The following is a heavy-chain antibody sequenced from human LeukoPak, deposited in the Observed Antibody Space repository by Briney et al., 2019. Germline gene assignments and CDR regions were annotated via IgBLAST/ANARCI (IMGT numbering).Heavy chain of an antibody. D-gene: IGHD3-3*01. J-gene: IGHJ3*02. CDR1: GFTFSSYA. Sequence: GGSLRLSCAASGFTFSSYAMSWVRQAPGKGLEWVSAISGSGGSTYYADSVKGRFTISRDNSKNTLYLQMNSLRAEDTAVYYCAKGGELRFLEWLLGDDAFDIWGQGTMVTVSS. CDR2: ISGSGGST. CDR3: AKGGELRFLEWLLGDDAFDI. V-gene: IGHV3-23*01.